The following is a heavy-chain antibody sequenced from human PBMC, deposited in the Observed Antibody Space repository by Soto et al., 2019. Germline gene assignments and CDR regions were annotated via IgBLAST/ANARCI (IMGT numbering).Heavy chain of an antibody. J-gene: IGHJ4*02. D-gene: IGHD4-17*01. Sequence: PSETLSLTCTVSGGSISSSSYYWGWIRQPPGKGLEWIGSIYYSGSTYYNPSLKSRVTISVDTSKNQFSLKLSSVTAADTAVYYCARQEVTTFGYFDYWGQGTLVT. CDR2: IYYSGST. CDR1: GGSISSSSYY. V-gene: IGHV4-39*01. CDR3: ARQEVTTFGYFDY.